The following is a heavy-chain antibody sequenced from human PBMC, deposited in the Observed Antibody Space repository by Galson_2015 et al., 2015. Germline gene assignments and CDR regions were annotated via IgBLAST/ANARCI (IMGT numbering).Heavy chain of an antibody. CDR2: ISSSSTYI. CDR3: ARVLPGPRSRRLYYYYGMDV. D-gene: IGHD3-3*01. CDR1: GFTFTNYS. J-gene: IGHJ6*02. Sequence: SLRLSCAASGFTFTNYSMNWVRQAPGKGLEWVSSISSSSTYIYYADSLKGRFTISRDNAKTSLYLQMNSLRAEDTAVYYCARVLPGPRSRRLYYYYGMDVWGQGTTVTVSS. V-gene: IGHV3-21*01.